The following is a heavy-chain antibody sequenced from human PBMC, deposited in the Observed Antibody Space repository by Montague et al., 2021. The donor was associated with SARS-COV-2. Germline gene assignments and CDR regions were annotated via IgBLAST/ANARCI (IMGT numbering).Heavy chain of an antibody. CDR1: GDSVSSNSAA. D-gene: IGHD3-22*01. V-gene: IGHV6-1*01. J-gene: IGHJ4*02. Sequence: CAISGDSVSSNSAAWNWIRQSPSRGLEWLGRTYYRSEWYNDYAVSVKSRITINPDTSKNQFSLQLNSVTPEDAAVYYCARGSSGYYTPRPFDYWGQGTLVTVSS. CDR3: ARGSSGYYTPRPFDY. CDR2: TYYRSEWYN.